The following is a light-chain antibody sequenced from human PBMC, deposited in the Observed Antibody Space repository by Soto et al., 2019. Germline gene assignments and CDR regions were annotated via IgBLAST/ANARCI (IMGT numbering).Light chain of an antibody. CDR2: GAS. CDR1: QSVSSSY. CDR3: QQFGSSPWT. J-gene: IGKJ1*01. V-gene: IGKV3-20*01. Sequence: ENVLTQSPGTLSLSPGERATLSCRASQSVSSSYLTWYQQKPGQAPRLLIYGASSRATGIPDRFSGSGSGTDFTLTISRLEPEDFAVYYCQQFGSSPWTFDQGTKVEIK.